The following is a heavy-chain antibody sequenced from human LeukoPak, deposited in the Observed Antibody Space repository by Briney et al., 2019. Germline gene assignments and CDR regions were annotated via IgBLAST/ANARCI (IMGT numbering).Heavy chain of an antibody. CDR3: ARGQDDYGDNWFDP. J-gene: IGHJ5*02. CDR2: IYYSGST. V-gene: IGHV4-31*03. D-gene: IGHD4-17*01. Sequence: SQTLSLTCTVSGGSISTGGYYWSWIRQHPGKGLEWIGYIYYSGSTYYNPSLKSRVTISVDTSKNQFSLKLSSVTAADTAVYYCARGQDDYGDNWFDPWGQGTLVTVSS. CDR1: GGSISTGGYY.